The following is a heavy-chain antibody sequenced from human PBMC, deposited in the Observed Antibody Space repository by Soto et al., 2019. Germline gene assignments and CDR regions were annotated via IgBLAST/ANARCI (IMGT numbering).Heavy chain of an antibody. V-gene: IGHV1-2*02. Sequence: QVQLVQSGAEVKKPGASVKVSCRPSGYTFTAYYIHWVRQAPGQGLEWMGWVDPNSGGTRDAQNCQGRVTMTTDTSSSTLYMELNWLRSDGTALYYCARDNYGPLDYWGQGTLVTVSS. CDR1: GYTFTAYY. J-gene: IGHJ4*02. D-gene: IGHD3-10*01. CDR3: ARDNYGPLDY. CDR2: VDPNSGGT.